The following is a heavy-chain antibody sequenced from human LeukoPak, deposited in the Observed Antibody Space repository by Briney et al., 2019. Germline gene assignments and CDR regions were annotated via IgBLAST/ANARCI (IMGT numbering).Heavy chain of an antibody. CDR3: ATPDYGGGGHHRQFAY. D-gene: IGHD4-17*01. Sequence: SVTVSFTPSVCTFNNYAITWVRQTPGHGRELIGTVMPILHTPRYAPKFQDRVTITADEAPDTVYLGLNSLTSDDTAVYYCATPDYGGGGHHRQFAYWGQGTLITVCS. J-gene: IGHJ4*02. CDR1: VCTFNNYA. V-gene: IGHV1-69*15. CDR2: VMPILHTP.